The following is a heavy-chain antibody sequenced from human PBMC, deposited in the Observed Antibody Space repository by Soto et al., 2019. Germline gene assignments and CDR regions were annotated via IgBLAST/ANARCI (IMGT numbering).Heavy chain of an antibody. CDR3: VRDRSLLHMGDFGC. D-gene: IGHD3-16*01. V-gene: IGHV3-30-3*01. Sequence: QVQLVESGGGVVQPGRSLRLSCAASGFTFSAYPMHWVRQAPGKGLEWVALISKDGSSKKYADSVKGRFTISRDNSKSTLYLQMDSLTTEDTAVYYCVRDRSLLHMGDFGCWGQGTLVTVSS. J-gene: IGHJ4*02. CDR1: GFTFSAYP. CDR2: ISKDGSSK.